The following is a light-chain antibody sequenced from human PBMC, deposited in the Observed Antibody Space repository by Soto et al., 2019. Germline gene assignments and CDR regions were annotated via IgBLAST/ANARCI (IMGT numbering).Light chain of an antibody. J-gene: IGKJ1*01. CDR2: DAS. CDR1: QSISSW. CDR3: XXYGTYLWT. V-gene: IGKV1-5*01. Sequence: DIQMTQSPSTLSASVGDRVTITCRASQSISSWLAWFQQKPGKAPKLLMYDASSLESGVPSRFSGSGSGTEFTLTISSLQPDDFATYXXXXYGTYLWTFGQGTRVEIK.